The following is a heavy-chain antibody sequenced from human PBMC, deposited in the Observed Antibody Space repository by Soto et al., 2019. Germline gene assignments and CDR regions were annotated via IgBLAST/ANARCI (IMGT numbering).Heavy chain of an antibody. CDR2: IWHRGTA. CDR1: GASISDNNW. Sequence: QVQLQESGPGLVKPSGTLSLTCAVSGASISDNNWWSRVRQPPGKGLEWIGEIWHRGTANYNPSLKGRVTMSMDKSNNQISLQLNSVTAADSAIYYCARHIGVPGTRGFDYWGQGTLLIVSS. D-gene: IGHD6-19*01. J-gene: IGHJ4*02. CDR3: ARHIGVPGTRGFDY. V-gene: IGHV4-4*02.